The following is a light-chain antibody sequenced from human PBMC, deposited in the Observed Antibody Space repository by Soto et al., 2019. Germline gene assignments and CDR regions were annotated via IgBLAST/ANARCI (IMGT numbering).Light chain of an antibody. CDR2: GAS. CDR1: QSLSNNY. Sequence: IVLTQSPGTLSLSPGEGATLSCRASQSLSNNYLAWYQHKPGQAPRLLIYGASTRATGIPDRFSGSGSGTAFTLTISRLEPEDFAVYYCQQFGPSPTFGQGTTVEIK. V-gene: IGKV3-20*01. CDR3: QQFGPSPT. J-gene: IGKJ1*01.